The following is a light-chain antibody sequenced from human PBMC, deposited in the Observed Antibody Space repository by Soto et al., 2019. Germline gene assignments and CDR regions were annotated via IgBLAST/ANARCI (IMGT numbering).Light chain of an antibody. CDR3: QAWDSSTGV. CDR2: QDS. Sequence: SYELTQPPSVSVSPGQTASITCSGDKLGDKYACWYQQKPGQSPVLVIYQDSKRPSGIPERFSGSNSGNTATLTISGTQAMDEADYYCQAWDSSTGVFGTGPKLTVL. CDR1: KLGDKY. V-gene: IGLV3-1*01. J-gene: IGLJ1*01.